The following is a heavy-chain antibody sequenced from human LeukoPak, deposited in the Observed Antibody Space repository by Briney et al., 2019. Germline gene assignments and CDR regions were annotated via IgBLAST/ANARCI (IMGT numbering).Heavy chain of an antibody. CDR3: ARNWGSGSFDL. CDR2: IRSKGYGGTT. J-gene: IGHJ4*02. CDR1: GFTFDNYA. Sequence: SGGSLRLSCTASGFTFDNYAMSWFRQAPGKGLEWISFIRSKGYGGTTEYAASVKGRFTMSRDDSKGSAYLQMDSLKTEDTAVYYCARNWGSGSFDLWGQGTLVTVSP. V-gene: IGHV3-49*03. D-gene: IGHD7-27*01.